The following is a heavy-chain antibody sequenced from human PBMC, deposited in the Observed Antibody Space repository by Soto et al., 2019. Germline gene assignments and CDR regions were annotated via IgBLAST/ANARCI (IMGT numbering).Heavy chain of an antibody. CDR1: GGSISSSSYY. CDR3: ARPLGSVLRRVDV. CDR2: IYYSGST. V-gene: IGHV4-39*01. Sequence: SETLSLTCTVSGGSISSSSYYWGWIRQPPGKGLEWIGSIYYSGSTYYNPSLKSRVTISVDTSKNQFSLKLSSVTAADTAVYYCARPLGSVLRRVDVWGKGTTVTVSS. J-gene: IGHJ6*04. D-gene: IGHD3-10*01.